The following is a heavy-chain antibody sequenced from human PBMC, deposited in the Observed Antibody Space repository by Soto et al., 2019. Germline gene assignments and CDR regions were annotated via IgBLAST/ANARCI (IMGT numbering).Heavy chain of an antibody. CDR2: ITSTGSST. CDR3: AKGAEGYVVSSLDF. Sequence: EVQLLESGGGFVQPGGSLRLSCAASGFFFSNYAMTWVRQAPGEGLEGVSGITSTGSSTYYEDPVKGRFTISRDNSKNTLFLQINSLRAVDTAVYYCAKGAEGYVVSSLDFWGQGTLVSVSS. V-gene: IGHV3-23*01. D-gene: IGHD5-12*01. J-gene: IGHJ4*02. CDR1: GFFFSNYA.